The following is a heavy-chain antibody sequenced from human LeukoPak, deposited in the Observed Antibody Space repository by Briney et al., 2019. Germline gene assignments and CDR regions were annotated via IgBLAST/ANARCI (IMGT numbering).Heavy chain of an antibody. CDR1: GYSFTSYW. D-gene: IGHD5-24*01. CDR2: IYPGDSDT. CDR3: ARESRDGYNYLSAYYLDY. V-gene: IGHV5-51*01. J-gene: IGHJ4*02. Sequence: GESLKISCKGSGYSFTSYWIGWVRQMPGKGLEWMGIIYPGDSDTRYSPSFQGQVTISADKSISTAYLQWSSLKASDTAMYYCARESRDGYNYLSAYYLDYWGQGTLVTVSS.